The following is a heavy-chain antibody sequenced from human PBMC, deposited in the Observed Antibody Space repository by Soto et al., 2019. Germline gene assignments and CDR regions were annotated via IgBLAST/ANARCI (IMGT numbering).Heavy chain of an antibody. CDR3: AREGRIAVGFDY. J-gene: IGHJ4*02. V-gene: IGHV3-30-3*01. Sequence: QVQLVESGGGVVQPGRSLRLSCAASGFIFSSYAMHWVRQAPGKGLEWVAVISYDGSNKYYADSVKGRFTISRDNSKNTLYLLMNSLRAEDTAVYYCAREGRIAVGFDYWGQGTLVTVSS. D-gene: IGHD6-19*01. CDR1: GFIFSSYA. CDR2: ISYDGSNK.